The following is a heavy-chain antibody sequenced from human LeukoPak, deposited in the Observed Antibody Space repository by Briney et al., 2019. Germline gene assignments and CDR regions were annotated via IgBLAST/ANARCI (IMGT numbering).Heavy chain of an antibody. J-gene: IGHJ4*02. CDR3: ARPNGYNYVDY. CDR1: GFTFSSYS. D-gene: IGHD5-24*01. Sequence: GGSLRLSCAASGFTFSSYSMNWVRQAPGKGLEWVSYITSTSSTIYYADSVKGRFTISRDNAKNSLYLQMNSLRAEDTAVYYCARPNGYNYVDYWGQGTLVTVSS. V-gene: IGHV3-48*04. CDR2: ITSTSSTI.